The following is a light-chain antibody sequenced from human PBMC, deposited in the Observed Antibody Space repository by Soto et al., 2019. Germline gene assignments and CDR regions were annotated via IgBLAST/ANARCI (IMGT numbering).Light chain of an antibody. V-gene: IGLV3-21*02. Sequence: SYELTQPPSVSVAPGQTARITCGGTNIGSKSVHWYQQKPGQAPVLVVYDDSDRPSGIPERFSGSTSGNTATLTISRVEAGDEADYYCQVWDSSSDHWVFGGGTKLTVL. CDR3: QVWDSSSDHWV. CDR1: NIGSKS. J-gene: IGLJ3*02. CDR2: DDS.